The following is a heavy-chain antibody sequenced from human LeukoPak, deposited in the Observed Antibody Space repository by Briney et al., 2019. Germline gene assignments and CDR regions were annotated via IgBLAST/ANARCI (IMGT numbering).Heavy chain of an antibody. CDR2: IDTACDT. CDR3: ARVAKERVGGVYYFDY. V-gene: IGHV3-13*01. CDR1: GFTFSDYD. Sequence: GGSLRLSCAASGFTFSDYDMHWVRQATAKGLEWVSAIDTACDTYYTGSVKGRFTISRENAKNSLYLQMNSLRAGDTAVYYCARVAKERVGGVYYFDYWGQGTLVTVSS. D-gene: IGHD1-1*01. J-gene: IGHJ4*02.